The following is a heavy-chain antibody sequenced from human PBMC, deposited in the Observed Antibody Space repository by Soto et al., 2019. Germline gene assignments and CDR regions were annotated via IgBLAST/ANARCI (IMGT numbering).Heavy chain of an antibody. J-gene: IGHJ6*03. CDR3: TTLREGYCSGGSCFTYYYYYMDV. V-gene: IGHV3-15*01. CDR2: IKSKTDGGTT. CDR1: GFTFSNAW. Sequence: PGESLKISCAVSGFTFSNAWMSWVRQAPGKGLEWVGRIKSKTDGGTTDYAAPVKGRFTISRDDSKNTLYLQMNSLKTEDTAVYYCTTLREGYCSGGSCFTYYYYYMDVWGKGTTVTVSS. D-gene: IGHD2-15*01.